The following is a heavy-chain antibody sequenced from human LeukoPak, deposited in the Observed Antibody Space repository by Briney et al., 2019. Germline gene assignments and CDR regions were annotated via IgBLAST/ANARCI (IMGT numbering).Heavy chain of an antibody. D-gene: IGHD2-2*02. J-gene: IGHJ4*02. CDR2: IYHSGSA. V-gene: IGHV4-59*08. CDR3: VRYCSSTTCYTRAVDY. CDR1: GGSISSYY. Sequence: PSETLSLTCTVSGGSISSYYWSWIRQPPGKVLEWIGSIYHSGSAYYNPSLKSRVTISVDTSKNQFSLKLSSVTAADTAVYYCVRYCSSTTCYTRAVDYWGQGTLVTVSS.